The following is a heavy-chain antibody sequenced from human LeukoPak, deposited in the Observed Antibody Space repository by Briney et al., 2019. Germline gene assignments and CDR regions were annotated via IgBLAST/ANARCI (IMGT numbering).Heavy chain of an antibody. J-gene: IGHJ5*02. CDR3: AIPSWWFGDLGGWFDP. CDR1: GYTFTYRY. D-gene: IGHD3-10*01. V-gene: IGHV1-45*03. CDR2: ITPFNGNT. Sequence: GSSVKVSCKASGYTFTYRYLHWVRQAPRQALEWMGWITPFNGNTNYAQKFQDRVTITRDRSMSTAYMELSSLRSEDTAMYYCAIPSWWFGDLGGWFDPWGQGTLVTVSS.